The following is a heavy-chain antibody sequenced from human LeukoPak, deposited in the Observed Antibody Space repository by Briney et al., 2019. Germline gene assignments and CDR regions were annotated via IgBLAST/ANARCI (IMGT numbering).Heavy chain of an antibody. J-gene: IGHJ4*02. CDR1: GFTFSSYW. V-gene: IGHV3-7*01. CDR2: IKQDGSEK. Sequence: PGGSLRLSCAASGFTFSSYWMSWVRQAPGKGLEWVANIKQDGSEKYYVDSVKGQFTISRDNAKNSLYLQMNSLRAEDTAVYYCARGYYDSSGYDHYFDYWGQGTLVTVSS. CDR3: ARGYYDSSGYDHYFDY. D-gene: IGHD3-22*01.